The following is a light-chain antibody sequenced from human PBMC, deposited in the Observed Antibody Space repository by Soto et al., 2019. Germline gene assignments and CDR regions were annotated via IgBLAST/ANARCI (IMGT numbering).Light chain of an antibody. CDR3: SSYTSSSTRV. Sequence: QSVLTQPASVSGSPGQSITISCTGTSSDVGGYNYVSWYQPHPGKAPNLMIYEVSNRPSGVSNRFSGSKSGNTASLTISGLQAEDEADYYCSSYTSSSTRVFGTGTKVTV. V-gene: IGLV2-14*01. J-gene: IGLJ1*01. CDR1: SSDVGGYNY. CDR2: EVS.